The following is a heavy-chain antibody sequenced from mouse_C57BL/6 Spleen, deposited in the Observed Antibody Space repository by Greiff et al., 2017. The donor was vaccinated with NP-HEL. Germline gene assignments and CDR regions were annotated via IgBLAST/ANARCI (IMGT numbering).Heavy chain of an antibody. J-gene: IGHJ3*01. CDR2: IDPSDSYT. CDR1: GYTFTSYW. V-gene: IGHV1-69*01. Sequence: QVQLQQPGAELVMPGASVKLSCKASGYTFTSYWMHWVKQRPGQGLEWIGEIDPSDSYTNYNQKFKGKSTLTVDKSSSTAYMQLSSLTSEDSAVYNCERGEWFAYWGQGTLVTVSA. CDR3: ERGEWFAY.